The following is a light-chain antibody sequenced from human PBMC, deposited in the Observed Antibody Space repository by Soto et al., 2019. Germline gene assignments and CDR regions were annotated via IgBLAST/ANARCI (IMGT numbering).Light chain of an antibody. CDR1: SSNIGGNS. CDR2: GDN. J-gene: IGLJ1*01. Sequence: QSVLTQPPSVSAAPGQKVTTSCSGSSSNIGGNSVSWYQQLPGTAPKLLIYGDNKRPSGIPDRFSGSKSGTSATLGITGFQTGDEADYYCGSWDSSLSAYVFGTGTKVTVL. V-gene: IGLV1-51*01. CDR3: GSWDSSLSAYV.